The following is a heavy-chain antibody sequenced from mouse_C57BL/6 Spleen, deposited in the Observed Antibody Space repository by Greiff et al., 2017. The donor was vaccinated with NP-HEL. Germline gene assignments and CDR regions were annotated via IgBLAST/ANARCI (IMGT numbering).Heavy chain of an antibody. D-gene: IGHD2-3*01. J-gene: IGHJ4*01. Sequence: VQLQESGPELVKPGVSVKISCKASGYAFSSSWMNWVKQRPGKGLEWIGRIYPGDGDTNYNGKFKGKATLTADKSSSTAYMQLSSLTSEDSAVYFCATDGYYVFVDYWGQGTSVTVSS. CDR1: GYAFSSSW. CDR2: IYPGDGDT. CDR3: ATDGYYVFVDY. V-gene: IGHV1-82*01.